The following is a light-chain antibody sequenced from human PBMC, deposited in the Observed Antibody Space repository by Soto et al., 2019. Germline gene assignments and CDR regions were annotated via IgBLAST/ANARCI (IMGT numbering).Light chain of an antibody. J-gene: IGKJ1*01. CDR1: QSISTY. V-gene: IGKV1-39*01. Sequence: DIQMTQSPSSLSASLGDRVTITCRASQSISTYLNWYQQKPGKAPKLLIYAASNLQSGVSSQFSGSGSGTDFTLTISSLQPEDFASYYCQQTYSTPRTFGQGTKVEIK. CDR2: AAS. CDR3: QQTYSTPRT.